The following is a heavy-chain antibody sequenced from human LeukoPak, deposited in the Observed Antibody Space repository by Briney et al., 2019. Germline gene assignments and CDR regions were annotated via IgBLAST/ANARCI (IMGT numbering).Heavy chain of an antibody. J-gene: IGHJ4*02. CDR1: GGSGSSVGYS. V-gene: IGHV4-30-2*01. Sequence: SHNRFLTCAVSGGSGSSVGYSWRWIRQPTGKGLEWIGYIYHSGSTYYNPSLKSRVTISVDRSKNQFSLKLSSVTAADTAMYYCAGGFHYYASGAFDYWGQGTLVTVSS. D-gene: IGHD3-10*01. CDR2: IYHSGST. CDR3: AGGFHYYASGAFDY.